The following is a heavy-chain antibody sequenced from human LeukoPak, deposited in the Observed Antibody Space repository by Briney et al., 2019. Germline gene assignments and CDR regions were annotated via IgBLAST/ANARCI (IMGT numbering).Heavy chain of an antibody. V-gene: IGHV4-59*08. J-gene: IGHJ5*02. CDR2: IYYSGST. D-gene: IGHD3-22*01. CDR1: GGSISSYY. Sequence: SETLSLTCTVSGGSISSYYWSWIRQPPGKGLEWIGYIYYSGSTNYNPSLKSRVTISLDTSKNQFSLKLSSVTAVDTAVYYSARSPSDITMINWFDPWGQGTLVTVSS. CDR3: ARSPSDITMINWFDP.